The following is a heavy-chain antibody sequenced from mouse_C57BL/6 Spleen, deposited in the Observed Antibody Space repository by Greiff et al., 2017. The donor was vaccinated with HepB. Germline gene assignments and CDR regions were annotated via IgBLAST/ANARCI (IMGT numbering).Heavy chain of an antibody. CDR3: ARDRFYYGSSYGAMDY. CDR2: INYDGSST. D-gene: IGHD1-1*01. Sequence: EVKLVESEGGLVQPGSSMKLSCTASGFTFSDYYMAWVRQVPEKGLEWVANINYDGSSTYYLDSLKSRFIISRDNAKNILYRQMSSLKSEDTATYYCARDRFYYGSSYGAMDYWGQGTSVTVSS. V-gene: IGHV5-16*01. CDR1: GFTFSDYY. J-gene: IGHJ4*01.